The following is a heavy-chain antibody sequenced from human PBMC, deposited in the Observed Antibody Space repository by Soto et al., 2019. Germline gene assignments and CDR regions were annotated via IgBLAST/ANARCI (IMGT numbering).Heavy chain of an antibody. CDR1: GFTFSSYA. CDR3: ARDRLSVAGTPYFQH. Sequence: QVQLVESGGGVVQPGRSLRLSCAASGFTFSSYAMNWVRQAPGKGLEWVAIISYDGSNKYYAASVKGRFTISRDNSXXTLYLQVNSLRAEDTAVYYCARDRLSVAGTPYFQHWGQGTLVTVSS. D-gene: IGHD6-19*01. J-gene: IGHJ1*01. V-gene: IGHV3-30-3*01. CDR2: ISYDGSNK.